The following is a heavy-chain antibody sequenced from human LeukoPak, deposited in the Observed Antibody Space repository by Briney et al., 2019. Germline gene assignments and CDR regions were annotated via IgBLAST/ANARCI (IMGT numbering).Heavy chain of an antibody. Sequence: SETLSLTCAVYGGSFSGYYWSWIRQPPGKGLEWIGEINHSGSTNYNPSLESRVTISVDTSKNQFSLKLSSVTAADTAVYYCARVADFEIDYWGQGTLVTVSS. CDR2: INHSGST. V-gene: IGHV4-34*01. J-gene: IGHJ4*02. CDR3: ARVADFEIDY. D-gene: IGHD3/OR15-3a*01. CDR1: GGSFSGYY.